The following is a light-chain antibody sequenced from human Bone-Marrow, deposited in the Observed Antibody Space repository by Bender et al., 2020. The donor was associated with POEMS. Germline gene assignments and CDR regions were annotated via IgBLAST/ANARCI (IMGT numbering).Light chain of an antibody. Sequence: QSALTQPASVSGSPGQSIAISCTGTSSDVGAYDSVSWYQQHPGKAPKLLIYDVNNRPSGISNRFSGSKSGNTASLTISGLQAEDEADYYCSSYTRSSTLVVFGGGTKLTVL. CDR1: SSDVGAYDS. CDR3: SSYTRSSTLVV. CDR2: DVN. J-gene: IGLJ2*01. V-gene: IGLV2-14*03.